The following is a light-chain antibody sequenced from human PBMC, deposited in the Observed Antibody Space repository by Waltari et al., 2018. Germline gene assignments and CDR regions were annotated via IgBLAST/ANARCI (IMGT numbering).Light chain of an antibody. Sequence: DIQLTQSPSTLSASVGDRVTITCRASQSLNNWLAWYQQRPGKAPKSLLFKASNLAFGVPSRFSGSGSGTEFTLTISSLQPDDFATYYCQQYNSGTLTFGGGTKVEIK. J-gene: IGKJ4*01. CDR2: KAS. CDR1: QSLNNW. V-gene: IGKV1-5*03. CDR3: QQYNSGTLT.